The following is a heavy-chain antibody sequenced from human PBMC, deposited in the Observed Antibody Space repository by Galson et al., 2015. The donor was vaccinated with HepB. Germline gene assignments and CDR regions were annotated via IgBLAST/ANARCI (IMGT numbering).Heavy chain of an antibody. CDR2: ISYDGSNK. J-gene: IGHJ4*02. D-gene: IGHD3-10*01. Sequence: SLRLSCAASGFTFSSYTMHWVRQAPGKGLEWVADISYDGSNKHFADSVKGRFTIFRDNSKNTLYLQMNSLTVEDTAAYYCARDTHHQYGSGRFHYWGQGTLVTVSS. CDR3: ARDTHHQYGSGRFHY. CDR1: GFTFSSYT. V-gene: IGHV3-30-3*01.